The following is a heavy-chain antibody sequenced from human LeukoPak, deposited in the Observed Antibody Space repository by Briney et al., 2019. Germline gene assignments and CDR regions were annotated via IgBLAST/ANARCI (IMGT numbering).Heavy chain of an antibody. D-gene: IGHD4-17*01. CDR1: GLTFSNYA. J-gene: IGHJ4*02. CDR2: ISGGGDST. V-gene: IGHV3-23*01. CDR3: AKGHSDFGTGFDQ. Sequence: PGGSLRLSCAASGLTFSNYAMSWVPRAPGKGLECVSVISGGGDSTYYADSVKGRFTISRDNFKNTVFLQMNSLRGEDTAVYFCAKGHSDFGTGFDQWGQGTLVTVSS.